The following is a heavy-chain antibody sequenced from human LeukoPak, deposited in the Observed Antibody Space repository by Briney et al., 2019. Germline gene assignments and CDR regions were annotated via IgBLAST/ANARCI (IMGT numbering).Heavy chain of an antibody. CDR1: GFTFSSYA. CDR2: IKQDGSEK. J-gene: IGHJ3*02. Sequence: PGGSLRLSCAASGFTFSSYAMSWVRQAPGKGLEWVANIKQDGSEKYYVDSVKGRFTISRDNAKNSLYLQMNSLRAEDTAVYYCARQVTMIVLIDAFDIWGQGTMVTVSS. D-gene: IGHD3-22*01. V-gene: IGHV3-7*01. CDR3: ARQVTMIVLIDAFDI.